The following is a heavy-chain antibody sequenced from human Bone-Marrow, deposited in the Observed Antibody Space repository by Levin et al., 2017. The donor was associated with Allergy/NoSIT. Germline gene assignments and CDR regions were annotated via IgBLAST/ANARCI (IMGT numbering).Heavy chain of an antibody. CDR3: ARVRGIAVAGLFDY. J-gene: IGHJ4*02. CDR1: GFTFSSYS. D-gene: IGHD6-19*01. V-gene: IGHV3-48*01. CDR2: ISSSSSTI. Sequence: GGSLRLSCAASGFTFSSYSMNWVRQAPGKGLEWVSYISSSSSTIYYADSVKGRFTISRDNAKNSLYLQMNSLRAEDTAVYYCARVRGIAVAGLFDYWGQGTLVIVSS.